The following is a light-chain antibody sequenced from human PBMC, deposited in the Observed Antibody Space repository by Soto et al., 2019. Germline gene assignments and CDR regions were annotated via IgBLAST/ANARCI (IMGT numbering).Light chain of an antibody. CDR2: GAS. Sequence: TQSPATLSVSPGERATLSCRASQSFSSNVAWYQQKPGQAPRLLIYGASSRATGIPDRFSGSGSGTDFTLTISRLEPEDFTVYYCQHYGTSMWTFGQGTNVDIK. J-gene: IGKJ1*01. CDR1: QSFSSN. V-gene: IGKV3-20*01. CDR3: QHYGTSMWT.